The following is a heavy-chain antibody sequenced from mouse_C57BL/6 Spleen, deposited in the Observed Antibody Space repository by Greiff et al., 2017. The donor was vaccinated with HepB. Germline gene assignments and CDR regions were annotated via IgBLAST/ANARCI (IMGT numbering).Heavy chain of an antibody. Sequence: QVQLQQPGAELVMPGASVKLSCKASGYTFTSYWMHWVKQRPGQGLEWIGEIDPSDSYTNYNQKFKGKSTLTVDKSSSTAYMQLSSLTSEDSAVYYCARRVHSYDYGGGFAYWGQGTLVTVSA. J-gene: IGHJ3*01. CDR1: GYTFTSYW. CDR2: IDPSDSYT. CDR3: ARRVHSYDYGGGFAY. D-gene: IGHD2-4*01. V-gene: IGHV1-69*01.